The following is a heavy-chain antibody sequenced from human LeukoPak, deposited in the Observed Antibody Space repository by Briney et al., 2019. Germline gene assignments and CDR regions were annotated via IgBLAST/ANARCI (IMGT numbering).Heavy chain of an antibody. V-gene: IGHV3-33*01. CDR2: IFYDGSKT. CDR3: ARDLSYFSLDV. J-gene: IGHJ6*02. CDR1: GFTFTTYG. Sequence: GGSLRLPCAASGFTFTTYGFYGVRQAPGQGLEWVSLIFYDGSKTDYADSVKGRFTISRDNSKNTVYLQMNSLRGEDTAVYYCARDLSYFSLDVRGQGTTVTVSS.